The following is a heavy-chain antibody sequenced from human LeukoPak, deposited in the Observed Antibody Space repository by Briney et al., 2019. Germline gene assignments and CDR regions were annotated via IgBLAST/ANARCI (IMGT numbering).Heavy chain of an antibody. CDR3: ARAPRGSGYTYWYFDL. Sequence: SETLSLTCTVSGVSISSGGYSCRWIRQHPGKGLEWIGYIYYSGSTYYNPSLKGRVTMSVDTSKNQFSLKLTSVTAADTAVYYCARAPRGSGYTYWYFDLWGRGALVTVSS. CDR2: IYYSGST. V-gene: IGHV4-31*03. J-gene: IGHJ2*01. CDR1: GVSISSGGYS. D-gene: IGHD3-22*01.